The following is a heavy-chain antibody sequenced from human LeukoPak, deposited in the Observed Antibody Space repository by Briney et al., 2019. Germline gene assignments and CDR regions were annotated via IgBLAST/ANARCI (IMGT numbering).Heavy chain of an antibody. J-gene: IGHJ4*02. V-gene: IGHV4-30-4*01. Sequence: PSETLSLTCTVSGGSISSGDDLWSWLRQPPGKGLEWIGYISYSGTTYSNPSLKSRVTISEDTSKNQFSLKVRSVTAADTAVYYCARGWNYFEYWGQGTLVTVSS. CDR3: ARGWNYFEY. CDR1: GGSISSGDDL. CDR2: ISYSGTT. D-gene: IGHD2-15*01.